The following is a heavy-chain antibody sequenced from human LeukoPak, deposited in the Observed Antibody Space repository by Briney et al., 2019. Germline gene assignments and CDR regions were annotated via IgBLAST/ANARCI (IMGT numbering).Heavy chain of an antibody. J-gene: IGHJ6*03. D-gene: IGHD3-3*01. CDR1: GGSISSYY. Sequence: SETLSLTCTVSGGSISSYYWTWIRQAPGKGLEWIGYVYYSVSTNYNPSLKSRVSISQDTSKNQVCRKLSSVTAADAAVYYCARQESGPYHYMDVWGKGTTVTVSS. V-gene: IGHV4-59*08. CDR3: ARQESGPYHYMDV. CDR2: VYYSVST.